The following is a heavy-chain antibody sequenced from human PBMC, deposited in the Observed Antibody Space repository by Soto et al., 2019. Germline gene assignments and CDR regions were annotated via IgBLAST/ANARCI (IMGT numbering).Heavy chain of an antibody. J-gene: IGHJ4*02. CDR1: GGSISSGGYY. V-gene: IGHV4-31*03. CDR3: ARSPSYDILTGYYPQNYFDY. D-gene: IGHD3-9*01. Sequence: QVQLQESGPGLVKPSQTLSLTCTVSGGSISSGGYYWSWIRQHPGKGLEWIGYIYYSGSTYYNPSLKSRVPISVDTSKNQFSLKLSSVTAADTAVYYCARSPSYDILTGYYPQNYFDYWGQGTLVTVSS. CDR2: IYYSGST.